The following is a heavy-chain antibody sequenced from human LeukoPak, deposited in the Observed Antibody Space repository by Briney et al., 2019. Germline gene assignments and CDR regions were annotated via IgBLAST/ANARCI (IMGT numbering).Heavy chain of an antibody. CDR1: GGSISSYY. J-gene: IGHJ3*02. D-gene: IGHD3-22*01. Sequence: PSETLSLTCTVSGGSISSYYWSWIRQPAGKGLEWIGRIYTSGSTNYNPSLKSRVTMSVDTSKNQFSLKLSSVTAADTAVYYCARRIDTMIVVADAFDIWGQGTMVTVSS. V-gene: IGHV4-4*07. CDR3: ARRIDTMIVVADAFDI. CDR2: IYTSGST.